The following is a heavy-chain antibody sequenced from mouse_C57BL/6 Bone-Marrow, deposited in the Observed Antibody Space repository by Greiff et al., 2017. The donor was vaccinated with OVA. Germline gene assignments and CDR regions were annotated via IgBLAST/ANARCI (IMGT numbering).Heavy chain of an antibody. D-gene: IGHD4-1*01. CDR2: INPNNGGT. CDR3: ALTGRFAY. Sequence: VQLQQSGPELVKPGASVKISCKASGYTFTDYYMNWVKQSHGKSLEWIGDINPNNGGTSYNQKFKGKATLTVDKSSSTAYMELRSLTSEDSAVYYCALTGRFAYWGQGTLVTVSA. V-gene: IGHV1-26*01. J-gene: IGHJ3*01. CDR1: GYTFTDYY.